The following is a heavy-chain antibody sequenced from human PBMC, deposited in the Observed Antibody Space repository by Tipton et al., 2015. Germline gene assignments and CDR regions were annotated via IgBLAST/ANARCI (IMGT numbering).Heavy chain of an antibody. CDR1: GGSFSDYY. J-gene: IGHJ4*02. CDR3: ARHKDSGTYPLDY. D-gene: IGHD3-10*01. V-gene: IGHV4-59*03. Sequence: TLSLTCTVSGGSFSDYYWSWIRQPPGKGLEWIGYIYYSGSTTYNPSLKTRVTMSVDTAKNQFSLNLMSLTTADTAVYYCARHKDSGTYPLDYWGQGTLVTVSS. CDR2: IYYSGST.